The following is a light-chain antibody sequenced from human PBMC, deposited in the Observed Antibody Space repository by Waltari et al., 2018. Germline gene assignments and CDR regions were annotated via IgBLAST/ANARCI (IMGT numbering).Light chain of an antibody. CDR2: ATF. J-gene: IGKJ4*01. Sequence: DIQMTQSPSSLSASAGDRITITCRSSQDISNYLSWYRQRPGEPPKRLIYATFDLESGVPSRFSGGGSGTEFTLTISGLQPEDFATYYCFQYDTRPLTFGGGTKVEIK. CDR1: QDISNY. V-gene: IGKV1-17*01. CDR3: FQYDTRPLT.